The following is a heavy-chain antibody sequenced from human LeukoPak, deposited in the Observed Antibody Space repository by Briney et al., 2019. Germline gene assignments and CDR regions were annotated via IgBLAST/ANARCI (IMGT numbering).Heavy chain of an antibody. Sequence: PSQTLSLTCAVSGGSITNGAYSWSWIRQPPGKGLEWIGYIYHSGSTYYNPSLKSRVTISLDRSKNQFSLKVTSVTAADTAVYYCARDDRRADAFDIWGQGTMVTVSS. CDR2: IYHSGST. J-gene: IGHJ3*02. CDR3: ARDDRRADAFDI. CDR1: GGSITNGAYS. V-gene: IGHV4-30-2*01.